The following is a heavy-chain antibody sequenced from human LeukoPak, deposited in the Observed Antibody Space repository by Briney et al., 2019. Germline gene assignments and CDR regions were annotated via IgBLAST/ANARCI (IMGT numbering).Heavy chain of an antibody. J-gene: IGHJ4*02. D-gene: IGHD4-17*01. Sequence: GGSLRLSCAASGFTFSSYGMHWVRQAPGKGLEWVAVIWYDGSNKYYAVSVKGRFTISRDNSKNTLYLQMNSLRAEDTAVYYCARYVTTVTYFDHWGQGTLVTVSS. CDR1: GFTFSSYG. CDR3: ARYVTTVTYFDH. CDR2: IWYDGSNK. V-gene: IGHV3-33*01.